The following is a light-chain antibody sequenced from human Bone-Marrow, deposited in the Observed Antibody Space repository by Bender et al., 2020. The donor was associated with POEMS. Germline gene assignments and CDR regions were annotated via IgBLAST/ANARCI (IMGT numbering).Light chain of an antibody. CDR1: SSDVAGYNY. CDR2: DVS. V-gene: IGLV2-23*02. Sequence: QSALTQPPSASGSPGQSVTISCTGTSSDVAGYNYVSWYQQHPGKAPKLIIYDVSKRPSGISSRFSGSKSGNTASLTISGLQTEDEAEYYCCSYAGSTTWVFGGGTKVTVL. CDR3: CSYAGSTTWV. J-gene: IGLJ3*02.